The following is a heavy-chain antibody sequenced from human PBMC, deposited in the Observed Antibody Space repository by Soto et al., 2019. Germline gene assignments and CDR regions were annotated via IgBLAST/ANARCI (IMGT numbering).Heavy chain of an antibody. V-gene: IGHV3-15*01. Sequence: EVQLVESGGGLVKPGGSLRLSCAASGFTFSNGWMSWVRQAPGKGPEWVGRIKSKTVGGTTDYAAPVKGRFTISRDDTTNTLYLQMNSLKTGDTAVYYCTTGGEVPRASLGYWGQGTLVIVSS. CDR2: IKSKTVGGTT. CDR1: GFTFSNGW. D-gene: IGHD1-26*01. CDR3: TTGGEVPRASLGY. J-gene: IGHJ4*02.